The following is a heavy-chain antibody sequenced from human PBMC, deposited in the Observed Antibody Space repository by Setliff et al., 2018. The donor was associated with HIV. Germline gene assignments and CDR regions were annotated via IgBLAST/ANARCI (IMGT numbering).Heavy chain of an antibody. Sequence: SETLSLTCTVSGPSINIHYWSWIRQSPGKAFEWIGYIYSTGSTNYNPSPQSRVTISMVASRNQFSLKVTSVTAADTAVYYCAKGAGFYGDYTFDHWGQGRQVTVS. D-gene: IGHD4-17*01. V-gene: IGHV4-59*11. CDR1: GPSINIHY. CDR2: IYSTGST. J-gene: IGHJ4*02. CDR3: AKGAGFYGDYTFDH.